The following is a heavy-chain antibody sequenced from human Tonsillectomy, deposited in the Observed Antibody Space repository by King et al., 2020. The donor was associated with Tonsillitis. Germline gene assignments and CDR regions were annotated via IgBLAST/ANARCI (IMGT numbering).Heavy chain of an antibody. CDR2: ISYDGSYK. CDR1: GFTFSNFG. J-gene: IGHJ4*02. V-gene: IGHV3-30*03. CDR3: VRDGTYYYGSGSQRNFDY. D-gene: IGHD3-10*01. Sequence: VQLVESGGGVVQPGGSLRLSGAVSGFTFSNFGIHWVRQAPGKGLEWVAVISYDGSYKYYADPVKGRFTISRDNSNNTLHLQMNSPRVEDTDVYYCVRDGTYYYGSGSQRNFDYWGQGALVTVSS.